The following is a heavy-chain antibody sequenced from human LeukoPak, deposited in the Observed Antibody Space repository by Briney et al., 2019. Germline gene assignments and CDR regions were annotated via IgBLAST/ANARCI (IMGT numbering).Heavy chain of an antibody. CDR2: ISAYNGNT. Sequence: ASVKVSCKASGYTFTSYGISWVRQAPGQGLEWMGWISAYNGNTNYAQKLQGRLTMTTDTATSTAYMELRSLRSDDTAVYYCARSTTEPVAAMSSTPLAPDYWGQGTLVTVSS. V-gene: IGHV1-18*01. D-gene: IGHD5-18*01. J-gene: IGHJ4*02. CDR1: GYTFTSYG. CDR3: ARSTTEPVAAMSSTPLAPDY.